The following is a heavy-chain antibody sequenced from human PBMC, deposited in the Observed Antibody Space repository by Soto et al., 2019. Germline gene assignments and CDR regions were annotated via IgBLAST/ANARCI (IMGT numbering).Heavy chain of an antibody. CDR2: IYPGDSDT. V-gene: IGHV5-51*01. CDR1: GYSFTSYW. CDR3: ARLTYYYDSSGYYYDVGYYYYGMDV. D-gene: IGHD3-22*01. J-gene: IGHJ6*02. Sequence: LGESLKISCKGSGYSFTSYWIGWVRQMPGKGLEWMGIIYPGDSDTRYSPSFQGQVTISADKSISTAYLQWSSLKASDTAMYYCARLTYYYDSSGYYYDVGYYYYGMDVWGQGTTVTVSS.